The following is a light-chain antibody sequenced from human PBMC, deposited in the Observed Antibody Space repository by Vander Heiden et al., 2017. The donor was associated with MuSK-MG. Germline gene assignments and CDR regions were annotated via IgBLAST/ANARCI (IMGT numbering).Light chain of an antibody. CDR1: SSNIGAGFD. CDR2: DNS. V-gene: IGLV1-40*01. CDR3: QSYDSSLRGV. J-gene: IGLJ2*01. Sequence: QSVLTQPPSVSGAPGHRVTISCTGSSSNIGAGFDVHWYQQLPGTAPKLIIFDNSNRPSGVPDRFSGSKSGTSASLAITGLQAEDEADYCCQSYDSSLRGVFGGGTKRTVL.